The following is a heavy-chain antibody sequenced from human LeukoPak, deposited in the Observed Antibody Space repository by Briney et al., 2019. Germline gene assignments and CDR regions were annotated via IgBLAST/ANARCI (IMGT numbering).Heavy chain of an antibody. CDR3: TTGLTYYFDSSGYYFAPIFDD. D-gene: IGHD3-22*01. Sequence: RGSLRLSCAASGFTFSNAWMSWVRQAPGKGLEWGGRIKSKTDGGTTDYAAPVKGRFTISRADSKNTLSLQMNSLKTEDTAVYYCTTGLTYYFDSSGYYFAPIFDDWGQGTLVTVSS. J-gene: IGHJ4*02. V-gene: IGHV3-15*01. CDR2: IKSKTDGGTT. CDR1: GFTFSNAW.